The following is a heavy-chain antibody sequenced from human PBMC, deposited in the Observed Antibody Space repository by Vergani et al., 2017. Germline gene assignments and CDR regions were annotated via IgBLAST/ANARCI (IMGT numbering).Heavy chain of an antibody. CDR2: TRYDETKR. D-gene: IGHD3-22*01. V-gene: IGHV3-30*02. CDR1: GFTFRIYG. Sequence: QVQLVESGGGVVQPGGSLRLACIASGFTFRIYGMHWVRQAQGKGREWVVFTRYDETKRFYGVSVKDRFTIARYNSQTTVFLQMNSLRADDSAVYYCTKAGQYDSDNFHDSWGQGALVTVSS. J-gene: IGHJ5*02. CDR3: TKAGQYDSDNFHDS.